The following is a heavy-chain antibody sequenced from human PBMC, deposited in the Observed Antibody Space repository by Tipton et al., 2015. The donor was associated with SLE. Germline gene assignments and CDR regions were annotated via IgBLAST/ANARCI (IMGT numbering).Heavy chain of an antibody. CDR2: VYHSGRT. J-gene: IGHJ4*02. Sequence: TLSLTCAVYGGSFSGYHWTWIRQPPGKGLEWIGEVYHSGRTDSNPSLKSRVTISVDTSKNQFSLNLTSVTAADTAVYYCARGVYYDIWSGYYMGISGYQFDYWGQVTLVTVSS. CDR3: ARGVYYDIWSGYYMGISGYQFDY. V-gene: IGHV4-34*01. D-gene: IGHD3-3*01. CDR1: GGSFSGYH.